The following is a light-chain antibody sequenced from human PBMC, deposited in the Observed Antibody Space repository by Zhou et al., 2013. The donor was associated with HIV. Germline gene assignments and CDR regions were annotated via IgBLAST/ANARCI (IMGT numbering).Light chain of an antibody. CDR2: DAS. V-gene: IGKV3-11*01. CDR3: QQRSIWPLS. J-gene: IGKJ4*01. Sequence: EIVLTQSPATLSLPPGERATLSCRASQSISSYLAWYQQKPGQAPRLLIYDASNRATDIPARFSGSGSGTDFTLTISSLEPEDFAVYYCQQRSIWPLSFGGGTKVEIK. CDR1: QSISSY.